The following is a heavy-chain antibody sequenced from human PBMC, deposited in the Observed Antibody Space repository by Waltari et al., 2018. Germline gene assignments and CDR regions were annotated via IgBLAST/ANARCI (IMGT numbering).Heavy chain of an antibody. CDR2: INPSGGST. J-gene: IGHJ3*02. CDR1: GYTFTSYY. V-gene: IGHV1-46*04. Sequence: QVQLVQSGAEVKKPGASVKVSCKASGYTFTSYYMHWVRQAPGQGLEWMGIINPSGGSTSYAKKLQGRVTMTRDTSTSTVYMELSSLRSEDTAVYYCASSFGNDVRGAFDIWGQGTMVTVSS. D-gene: IGHD1-1*01. CDR3: ASSFGNDVRGAFDI.